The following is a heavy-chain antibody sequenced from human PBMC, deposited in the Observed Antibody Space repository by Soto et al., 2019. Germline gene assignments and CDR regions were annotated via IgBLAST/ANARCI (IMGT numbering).Heavy chain of an antibody. CDR2: IIPIIGIA. J-gene: IGHJ3*02. D-gene: IGHD6-19*01. CDR3: ESLAVAAVAFEI. V-gene: IGHV1-69*02. Sequence: QVQLVQSGAEVKKPGSSVKVSCKASGGTFSSYTISWVRQAPGQGLEWWGRIIPIIGIAKYAQKFQGRVTSSADKSTSTAYMELSRLRSEDTAVYYCESLAVAAVAFEIWGQGTMVTVSS. CDR1: GGTFSSYT.